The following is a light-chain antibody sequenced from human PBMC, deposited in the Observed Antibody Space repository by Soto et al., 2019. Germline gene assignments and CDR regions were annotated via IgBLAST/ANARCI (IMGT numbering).Light chain of an antibody. V-gene: IGKV1-9*01. J-gene: IGKJ5*01. CDR1: QGISSY. CDR3: QQFNDYPIT. Sequence: DIQLTQSPSFLSASEGDRVTITCRASQGISSYLAWYQQKPGKAPKLLMYAASTLQRGVPSRFSGSGSGTAFTLAISSLQPEDFATYYWQQFNDYPITFGQGTRLEIK. CDR2: AAS.